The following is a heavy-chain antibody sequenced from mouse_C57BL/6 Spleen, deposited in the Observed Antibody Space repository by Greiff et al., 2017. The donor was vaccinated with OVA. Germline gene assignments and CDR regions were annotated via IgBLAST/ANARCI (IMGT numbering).Heavy chain of an antibody. D-gene: IGHD1-1*01. CDR1: GYTFTSYW. CDR2: IHPNSGST. J-gene: IGHJ4*01. V-gene: IGHV1-64*01. Sequence: QVQLQQPGAELVKPGASVKLSCKASGYTFTSYWMHWVKQRPGQGLEWIGMIHPNSGSTNYNEKFKSKATLTVDKSSSTAYMQLSSLTSEDSAVYYCARPNYYGSLYAMDYWGQGTSVTVSS. CDR3: ARPNYYGSLYAMDY.